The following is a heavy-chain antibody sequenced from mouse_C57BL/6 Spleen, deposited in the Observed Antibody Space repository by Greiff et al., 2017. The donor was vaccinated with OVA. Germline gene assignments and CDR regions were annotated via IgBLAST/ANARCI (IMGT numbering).Heavy chain of an antibody. D-gene: IGHD2-2*01. J-gene: IGHJ2*01. Sequence: VQRVESGAELARPGASVKLSCKASGYTFTSYGISWVKQRTGQGLEWIGEIYPRSGNTYYNEKFKGKATLTADKSSSTAYMELRSLTSEDSAVYFCAGGYDGTYFDYWGQGTTLTVSS. CDR1: GYTFTSYG. CDR3: AGGYDGTYFDY. V-gene: IGHV1-81*01. CDR2: IYPRSGNT.